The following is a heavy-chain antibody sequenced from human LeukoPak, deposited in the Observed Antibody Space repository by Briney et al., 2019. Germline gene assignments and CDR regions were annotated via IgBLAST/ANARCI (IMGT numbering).Heavy chain of an antibody. CDR2: IIPIFGTA. CDR1: GGTFSSYA. J-gene: IGHJ4*02. CDR3: ARANGYNSVEIDY. D-gene: IGHD5-24*01. Sequence: SVKVSCKASGGTFSSYAISWVRQAPGQGLEWMGGIIPIFGTANYAQKFQGRVTITADESTSTAYMELSSLRSEDTAVYCCARANGYNSVEIDYWGQGTLVTVSS. V-gene: IGHV1-69*13.